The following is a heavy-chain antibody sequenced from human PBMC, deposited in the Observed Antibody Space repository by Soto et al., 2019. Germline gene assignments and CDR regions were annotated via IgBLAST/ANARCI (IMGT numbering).Heavy chain of an antibody. CDR3: AKVATGSYNWFDP. V-gene: IGHV3-23*01. D-gene: IGHD1-1*01. CDR2: ISGTGANT. J-gene: IGHJ5*02. CDR1: GFTFSNYA. Sequence: GGSLRLSCAASGFTFSNYAINWVRQAPGQGLEWVSAISGTGANTYYADSVKGRFTISRDNSKNTLYLQMNSLRPDDTAVYYCAKVATGSYNWFDPWGQGTLVTVSS.